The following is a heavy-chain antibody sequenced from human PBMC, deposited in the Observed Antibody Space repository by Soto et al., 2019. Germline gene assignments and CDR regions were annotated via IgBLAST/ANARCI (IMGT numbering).Heavy chain of an antibody. V-gene: IGHV4-4*02. CDR2: LHHGGST. Sequence: PSDTLSLTCDFSRYSSNNNNWLSCVRQPPGGGLELIVELHHGGSTNYNPSLESRVTFSVDISKNQFFLKLSSVTAADTAVYYCTKNSAYALDYWGQGTLVTVSS. CDR1: RYSSNNNNW. J-gene: IGHJ4*02. CDR3: TKNSAYALDY. D-gene: IGHD5-12*01.